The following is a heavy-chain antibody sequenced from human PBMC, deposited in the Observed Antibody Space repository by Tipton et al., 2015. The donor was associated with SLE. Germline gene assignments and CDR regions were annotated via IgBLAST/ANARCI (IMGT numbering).Heavy chain of an antibody. V-gene: IGHV3-21*01. CDR3: TREEEGGWNFDY. J-gene: IGHJ4*02. CDR2: ISSSSRYI. CDR1: GLTFSTYT. Sequence: SLRLSCAASGLTFSTYTINWVRQAPGKGLEWVSSISSSSRYIYYADSVKGRFTISRDNARNSVFLQMNSLRADDTAVYYCTREEEGGWNFDYWGQGTLVTVSS. D-gene: IGHD6-19*01.